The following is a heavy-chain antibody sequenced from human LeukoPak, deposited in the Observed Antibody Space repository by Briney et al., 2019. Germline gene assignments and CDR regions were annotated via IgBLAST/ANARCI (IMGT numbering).Heavy chain of an antibody. D-gene: IGHD3-22*01. J-gene: IGHJ4*02. V-gene: IGHV3-43D*03. CDR1: GFTFDDYA. CDR2: ITWDARDT. Sequence: GGSLRLSCAASGFTFDDYAMHWVRQAPGKGLEWVSLITWDARDTYYADSVRGRFTISRDNSKNSLYLQMNSLRAEDTALYYCTKGGGSGFLDWGQGTLVTVSS. CDR3: TKGGGSGFLD.